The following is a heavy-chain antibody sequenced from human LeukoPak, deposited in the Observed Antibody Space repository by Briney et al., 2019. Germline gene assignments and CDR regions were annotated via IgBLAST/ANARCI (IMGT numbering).Heavy chain of an antibody. CDR1: GSTFSSYA. V-gene: IGHV3-23*01. J-gene: IGHJ3*02. D-gene: IGHD6-19*01. Sequence: GGCLTLSCAASGSTFSSYAMSWVRQAPGKGLEWVSAISGSGGSVHYADSVKGRFTISRDSSKNTLSLQMNSLRADDTALYYCAREQWLYGQGAFDIWGQGTVVTVSS. CDR2: ISGSGGSV. CDR3: AREQWLYGQGAFDI.